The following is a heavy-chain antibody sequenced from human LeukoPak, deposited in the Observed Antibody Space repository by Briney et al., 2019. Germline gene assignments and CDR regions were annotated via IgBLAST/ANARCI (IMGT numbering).Heavy chain of an antibody. CDR2: INSDGSST. CDR3: ARGPSGGRYYVGDY. V-gene: IGHV3-74*01. J-gene: IGHJ4*02. D-gene: IGHD1-26*01. Sequence: GGSLRLSCAASGFTLSTYWMHWVRQAPGKGLVWVSRINSDGSSTSYADSVKGRFTISRDNAKNTLYLQMNSLRAEDTAVYYCARGPSGGRYYVGDYWGQGTLVTASS. CDR1: GFTLSTYW.